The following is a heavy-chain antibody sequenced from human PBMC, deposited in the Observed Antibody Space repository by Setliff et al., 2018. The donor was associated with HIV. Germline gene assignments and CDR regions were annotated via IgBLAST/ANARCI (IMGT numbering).Heavy chain of an antibody. CDR2: INDRGNT. Sequence: SETLSLTCTVSGGSFSDYYWTWIRQPPNTGLEWIGEINDRGNTNYMPSLRSRVTISVDTSKNQFSLRLTSVTAADSAIYYCARGRHIESTIPLDHWGQGTLVTFSS. J-gene: IGHJ4*02. CDR1: GGSFSDYY. CDR3: ARGRHIESTIPLDH. V-gene: IGHV4-34*01. D-gene: IGHD5-12*01.